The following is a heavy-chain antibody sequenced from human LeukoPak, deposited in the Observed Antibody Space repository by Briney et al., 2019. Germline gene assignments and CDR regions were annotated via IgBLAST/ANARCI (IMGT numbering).Heavy chain of an antibody. V-gene: IGHV1-69*04. CDR2: IIPILGIA. D-gene: IGHD3-22*01. J-gene: IGHJ4*02. CDR3: ARVKEYYDSSGYNIGYFDY. Sequence: SVKVSCKASGGTFSSYAISWVRQAPGQGLEWMGRIIPILGIANYAQKFQGRVTITADKSMSTAYMELSSLRSEDTAVYYCARVKEYYDSSGYNIGYFDYWGQGTLVTVSS. CDR1: GGTFSSYA.